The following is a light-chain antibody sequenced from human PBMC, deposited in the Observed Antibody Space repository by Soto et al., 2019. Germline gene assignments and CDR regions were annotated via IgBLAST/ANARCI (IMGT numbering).Light chain of an antibody. CDR1: QRVSND. J-gene: IGKJ5*01. CDR2: GAS. CDR3: QQYNTWLPIT. V-gene: IGKV3-15*01. Sequence: FVSPGQIAPRSCRASQRVSNDFAWYQQKPGQAPRLLIYGASTRATGIPDRFSGGGSGTAFTLTIRSLQPDDVAIYHCQQYNTWLPITFGQGTRRRL.